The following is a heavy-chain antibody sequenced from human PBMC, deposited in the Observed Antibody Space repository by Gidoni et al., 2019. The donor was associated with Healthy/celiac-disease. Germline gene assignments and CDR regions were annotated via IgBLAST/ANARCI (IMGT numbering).Heavy chain of an antibody. V-gene: IGHV3-33*01. CDR1: GFPFSSYG. Sequence: QVQLVESGGGVVQPGRSLRLSCAASGFPFSSYGLHWVRQAPGKGLEWVAVIWYDGSNKYYADSVKGRFTISRDNSKNTLYLQMNSLRAEDTAVYYCARDRLYYYDSSGYFNFDYWGQGTLVTVSS. J-gene: IGHJ4*02. D-gene: IGHD3-22*01. CDR3: ARDRLYYYDSSGYFNFDY. CDR2: IWYDGSNK.